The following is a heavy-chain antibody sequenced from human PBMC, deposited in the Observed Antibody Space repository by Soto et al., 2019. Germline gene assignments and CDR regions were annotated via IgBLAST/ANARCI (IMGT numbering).Heavy chain of an antibody. CDR3: AHRPGGYISGWDNGYFDY. CDR1: GFSFSTSQVG. Sequence: QITLKESGPTLVKPTQTLTLTCTFSGFSFSTSQVGVVWIRQPPGKAQELLALIYWDDDRRYSPSLRSRLAITKDTSKNQVVLTMANMDPVDTATYYCAHRPGGYISGWDNGYFDYWGRGALVTVSS. V-gene: IGHV2-5*02. J-gene: IGHJ4*02. D-gene: IGHD6-19*01. CDR2: IYWDDDR.